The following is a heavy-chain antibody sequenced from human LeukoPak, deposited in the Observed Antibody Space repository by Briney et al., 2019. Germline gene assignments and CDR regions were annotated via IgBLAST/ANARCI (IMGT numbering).Heavy chain of an antibody. V-gene: IGHV1-2*02. Sequence: ASLKVSCKTSGYTFTGFYMHWIRHAPGQGLEYMGWINPNTGGTQYAQKLQGRVTMTRDTSISTAYLELSGLRSDDTAVYYCASPNDSGYYYTYFHHWGQGTLVTVSS. CDR2: INPNTGGT. D-gene: IGHD3-22*01. J-gene: IGHJ1*01. CDR3: ASPNDSGYYYTYFHH. CDR1: GYTFTGFY.